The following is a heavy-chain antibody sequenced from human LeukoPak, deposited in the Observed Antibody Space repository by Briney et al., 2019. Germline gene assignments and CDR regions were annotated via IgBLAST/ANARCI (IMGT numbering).Heavy chain of an antibody. J-gene: IGHJ6*02. D-gene: IGHD3-9*01. CDR2: INSDGSST. Sequence: GGSLRLSCAASGFTFSSYWMHWVRQAPGKGLVWVSRINSDGSSTSYADSVKGRFTISRDNSKNTLYLQMNSLRAEDTAVYYCAPAAIRRRYFDWPQPSDYGMDVWGQGTTVTVSS. V-gene: IGHV3-74*01. CDR1: GFTFSSYW. CDR3: APAAIRRRYFDWPQPSDYGMDV.